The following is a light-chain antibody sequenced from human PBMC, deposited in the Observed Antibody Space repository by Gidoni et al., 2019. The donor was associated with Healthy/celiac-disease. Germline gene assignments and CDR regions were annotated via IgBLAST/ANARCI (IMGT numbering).Light chain of an antibody. Sequence: EIVMTQSPATRSLSPGERATLSCRASQSVGSNLAWSQQKPGRAPLLLIFGAFTRATGIPARFSGSASGTEFTLTISRLQSEDFAVYYCQHYNNWPLTFGGGTKVEMK. CDR2: GAF. CDR3: QHYNNWPLT. J-gene: IGKJ4*01. CDR1: QSVGSN. V-gene: IGKV3D-15*01.